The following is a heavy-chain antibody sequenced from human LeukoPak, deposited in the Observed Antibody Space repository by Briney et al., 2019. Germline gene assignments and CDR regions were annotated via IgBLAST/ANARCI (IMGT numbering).Heavy chain of an antibody. D-gene: IGHD5/OR15-5a*01. CDR1: GFAFTNSA. CDR3: AKGVYGYYSFDY. V-gene: IGHV3-23*01. Sequence: GGSLRLSCVGSGFAFTNSAMTWVRQGTGKGLEWVSAISGSGYSTFYRDSVEGRFTISRDNSENRLYLQMNSLRAEDTAVYYCAKGVYGYYSFDYWGQGTLVTVSS. J-gene: IGHJ4*02. CDR2: ISGSGYST.